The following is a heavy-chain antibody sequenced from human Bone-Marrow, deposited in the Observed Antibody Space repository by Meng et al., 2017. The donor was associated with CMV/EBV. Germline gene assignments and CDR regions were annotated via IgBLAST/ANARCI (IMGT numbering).Heavy chain of an antibody. CDR3: ARALGAGKGWFDP. J-gene: IGHJ5*02. Sequence: SETLSLTCVISGDSVSSNSAAWNWIRQSPSRGLEWLGRTYYRSQWGSDYGVSVRGRITITSDTSRNQFSLHLNFVTAEDTAVYYCARALGAGKGWFDPWGQGTLVTVPS. CDR2: TYYRSQWGS. CDR1: GDSVSSNSAA. D-gene: IGHD4/OR15-4a*01. V-gene: IGHV6-1*01.